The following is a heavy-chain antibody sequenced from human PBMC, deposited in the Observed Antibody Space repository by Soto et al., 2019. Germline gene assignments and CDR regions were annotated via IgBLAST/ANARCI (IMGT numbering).Heavy chain of an antibody. CDR1: GFTFSSYW. Sequence: GGSLRLSCAASGFTFSSYWMSWVRQAPGKGLEWVANIKQDGSEKYYVDSVKGRFTISRDNAKNSLYLQMNSLRAEDTAVYYCAREQSVLLWFGEASSPQFDYWGQGTLVTVSS. D-gene: IGHD3-10*01. V-gene: IGHV3-7*01. CDR3: AREQSVLLWFGEASSPQFDY. CDR2: IKQDGSEK. J-gene: IGHJ4*02.